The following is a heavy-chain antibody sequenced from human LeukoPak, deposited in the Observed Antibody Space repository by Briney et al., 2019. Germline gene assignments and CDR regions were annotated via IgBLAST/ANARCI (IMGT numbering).Heavy chain of an antibody. Sequence: SETLSLTCAVYGGSFSGYYWSWIRQPPGKRLEWIGEINHSGSTNYNQSLKSLVTMSVDTSKNQFSLKLSAMTAADPSGYYRAREGAVGGRYWYFHFLGRGGMVTV. CDR2: INHSGST. CDR1: GGSFSGYY. J-gene: IGHJ2*01. D-gene: IGHD1-26*01. V-gene: IGHV4-34*01. CDR3: AREGAVGGRYWYFHF.